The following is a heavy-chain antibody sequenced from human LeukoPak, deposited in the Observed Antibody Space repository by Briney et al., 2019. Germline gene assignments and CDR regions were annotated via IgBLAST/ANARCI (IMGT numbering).Heavy chain of an antibody. CDR2: ISSDGSNT. CDR3: AYGSSWTYDFDY. J-gene: IGHJ4*02. CDR1: GFTFSTYG. Sequence: EGSLRLSCAASGFTFSTYGMHWVRQAPGKGLEWVAVISSDGSNTYYADSVKGRFTISRDNSKNTLYLQMNSLRAEDTAVYYCAYGSSWTYDFDYWGQGTLVTVSS. V-gene: IGHV3-30*03. D-gene: IGHD6-13*01.